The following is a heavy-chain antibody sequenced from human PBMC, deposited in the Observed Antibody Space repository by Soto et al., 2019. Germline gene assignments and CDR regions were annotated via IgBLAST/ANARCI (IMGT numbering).Heavy chain of an antibody. CDR2: IKPDGSEQ. CDR3: ARGSSNYYYGFDV. J-gene: IGHJ6*02. CDR1: EFTFDKYY. Sequence: GGSLRLSCAASEFTFDKYYMTWVRQAPGKGPEWVANIKPDGSEQYYVDSVKGRFTISRDNANNSLYLQMNSLRAEDTAVYFCARGSSNYYYGFDVWDQGTPVTVSS. D-gene: IGHD2-15*01. V-gene: IGHV3-7*01.